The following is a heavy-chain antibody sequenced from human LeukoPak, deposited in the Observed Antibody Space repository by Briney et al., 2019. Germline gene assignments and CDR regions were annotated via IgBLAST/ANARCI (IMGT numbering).Heavy chain of an antibody. J-gene: IGHJ4*02. D-gene: IGHD6-19*01. CDR1: GYAFTGFY. V-gene: IGHV1-18*04. Sequence: ASVKVSCKASGYAFTGFYMHWVRQAPGQGLEWMGWISAYNGNTKYSQKLQGRVTMTTDTSTSTAYMELRSLRSDDTAVYYCARDRPSITVAGTTSSDYWGQGTLVTVSS. CDR3: ARDRPSITVAGTTSSDY. CDR2: ISAYNGNT.